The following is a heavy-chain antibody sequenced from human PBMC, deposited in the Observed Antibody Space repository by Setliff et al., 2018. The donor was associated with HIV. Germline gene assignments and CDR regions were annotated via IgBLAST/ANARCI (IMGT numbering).Heavy chain of an antibody. CDR3: ARSLPYDSIPLDP. D-gene: IGHD3-22*01. CDR2: IIPIFGTS. CDR1: GGTFSRYT. Sequence: SVKVSCKSSGGTFSRYTISWVRQAPGQGLEWMGGIIPIFGTSNYAQSFQGRVSITADASTSTAYMELSRLRSEDTAVYYCARSLPYDSIPLDPWGQGTLVTVSS. J-gene: IGHJ5*02. V-gene: IGHV1-69*13.